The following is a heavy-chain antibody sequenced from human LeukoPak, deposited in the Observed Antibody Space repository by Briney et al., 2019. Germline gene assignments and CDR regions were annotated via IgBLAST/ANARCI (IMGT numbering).Heavy chain of an antibody. CDR2: INHSGST. CDR3: ARASPGFFGVLRGGGFDY. CDR1: GGSFSGYY. V-gene: IGHV4-34*01. J-gene: IGHJ4*02. Sequence: PSGTLSLTCAVYGGSFSGYYWSWVRQPPGKGLEWIGEINHSGSTNYNPSLKSRVTISVDTSKNQFSLKLSSVTAADTAVYYCARASPGFFGVLRGGGFDYWGQGTLVTVSS. D-gene: IGHD3-16*01.